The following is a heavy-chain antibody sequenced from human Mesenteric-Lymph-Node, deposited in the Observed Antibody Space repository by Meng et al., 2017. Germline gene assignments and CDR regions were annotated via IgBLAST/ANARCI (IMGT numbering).Heavy chain of an antibody. CDR2: ISGSGGST. D-gene: IGHD1-26*01. V-gene: IGHV3-23*01. CDR3: ARAVLVGATNHAFDI. J-gene: IGHJ3*02. Sequence: GESLKISCAASGFTFSSYAMSWVRQAPGKGLEWVSAISGSGGSTYYADSVKGRFTISRDNSKNTLYLQMNSLRAEDTAVYYCARAVLVGATNHAFDIWGQGTMVTVSS. CDR1: GFTFSSYA.